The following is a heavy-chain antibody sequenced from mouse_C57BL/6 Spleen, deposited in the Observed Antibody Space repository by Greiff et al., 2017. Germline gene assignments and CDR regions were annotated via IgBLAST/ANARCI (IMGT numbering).Heavy chain of an antibody. CDR1: GYTFTNYG. D-gene: IGHD1-1*01. CDR3: ARYDGSSFWFAY. Sequence: QVQLQQSGAELVRPGTSVKMSCKASGYTFTNYGIGWAKQRPGHGLEWIGDIYPGGGYTYYNEKFKGKATLAADKSSSTAYMQFSSLTSEDSAIYYCARYDGSSFWFAYWGQGTLVTVSA. J-gene: IGHJ3*01. CDR2: IYPGGGYT. V-gene: IGHV1-63*01.